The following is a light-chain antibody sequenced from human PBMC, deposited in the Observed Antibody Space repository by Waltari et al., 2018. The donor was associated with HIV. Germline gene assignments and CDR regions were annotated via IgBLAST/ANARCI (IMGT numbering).Light chain of an antibody. V-gene: IGLV1-40*01. CDR1: SSTIGAGYD. CDR2: GNS. Sequence: QSVLTQPPSVSGAPGQRVTIPCTGSSSTIGAGYDVHWYQQLPGTSPKLLISGNSNRPSGVPDRFSGSKSGTSASLAITGLQAEDEADYYCQSYDSSLSAWVFGGGTKLTVL. J-gene: IGLJ3*02. CDR3: QSYDSSLSAWV.